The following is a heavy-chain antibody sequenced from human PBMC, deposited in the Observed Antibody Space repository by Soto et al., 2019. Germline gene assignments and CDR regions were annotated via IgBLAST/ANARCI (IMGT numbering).Heavy chain of an antibody. CDR2: ITFSGNTV. Sequence: GGAPKNSCAASVNTFRESHKKLIRQAPGKGLEWISYITFSGNTVYYADSLKGRFTISRDNAKNSLYLQMNRLRAEDTAVYYCVRVSWREKYGMDVWGQGTTVTVSS. CDR1: VNTFRESH. CDR3: VRVSWREKYGMDV. J-gene: IGHJ6*02. V-gene: IGHV3-11*01.